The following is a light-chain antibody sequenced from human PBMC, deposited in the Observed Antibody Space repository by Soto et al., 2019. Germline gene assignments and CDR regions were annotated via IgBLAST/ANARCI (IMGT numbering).Light chain of an antibody. V-gene: IGKV1-39*01. Sequence: IQMTQSTSSLSASVGDRVTSTCRASQSISSYLNWYQQKPGKAPKLLIYAASSLQSGVPSRFSGSGSGTDFTLTISSLQPEDFATYYCQLSYSTPIPFAPGTKVDIK. CDR1: QSISSY. CDR2: AAS. CDR3: QLSYSTPIP. J-gene: IGKJ3*01.